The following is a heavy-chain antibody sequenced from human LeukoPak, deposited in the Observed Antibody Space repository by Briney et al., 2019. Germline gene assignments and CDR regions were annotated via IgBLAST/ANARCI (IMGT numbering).Heavy chain of an antibody. CDR1: GFTFSSYW. CDR2: IKQDGSEK. J-gene: IGHJ6*03. Sequence: QPGGSLRLSCAASGFTFSSYWMSWVRQAPGKGLEWVANIKQDGSEKYYVESVKGRFTMSRDKAKKSVDVKMKSLRGEDRALYYCATQYYDYVWGSYMDFGYYMDVWGKGTTVTVSS. V-gene: IGHV3-7*03. D-gene: IGHD3-16*01. CDR3: ATQYYDYVWGSYMDFGYYMDV.